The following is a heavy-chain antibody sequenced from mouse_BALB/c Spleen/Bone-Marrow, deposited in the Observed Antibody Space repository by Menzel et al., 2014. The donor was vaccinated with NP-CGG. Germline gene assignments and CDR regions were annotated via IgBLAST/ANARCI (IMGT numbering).Heavy chain of an antibody. D-gene: IGHD3-2*01. CDR3: ASHLDSSSAY. CDR1: GFTFSDYY. V-gene: IGHV5-4*02. J-gene: IGHJ3*01. Sequence: EVKLMESGGGLVKPGGSLKLSCAASGFTFSDYYMYWVRQTPEKRLEWVATISDGGSYTYYPDSVKGRFTISRGNAKNNLYLQMSSLKSEDTAIYYCASHLDSSSAYWGQGTLVTVSA. CDR2: ISDGGSYT.